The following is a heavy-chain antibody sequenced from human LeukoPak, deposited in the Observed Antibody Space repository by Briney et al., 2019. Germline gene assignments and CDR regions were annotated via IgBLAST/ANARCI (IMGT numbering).Heavy chain of an antibody. CDR1: GFTFTSSA. D-gene: IGHD3-22*01. V-gene: IGHV1-58*02. Sequence: ASVKVPCKASGFTFTSSAMQWVRQARGQRLEWIGWIVVGSGNTNYAQKFQERVTITRDMSTSTAYMELSSLRSEDTAVYYCAAISRYYYDSSGAWGQGTLVTVSS. CDR3: AAISRYYYDSSGA. J-gene: IGHJ5*02. CDR2: IVVGSGNT.